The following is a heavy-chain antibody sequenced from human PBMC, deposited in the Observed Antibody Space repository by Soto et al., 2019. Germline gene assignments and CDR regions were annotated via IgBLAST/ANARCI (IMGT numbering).Heavy chain of an antibody. CDR2: IYYSGST. CDR3: ARDPPVGEYGMDV. Sequence: SETLSLTXTVSGGSISSGGYYWSWIRQHPGKGLEWIGYIYYSGSTYYNPSLKSRVTISVDTSKNQFSLKLSSVTAADTAVYYCARDPPVGEYGMDVWGQGTTVTVSS. V-gene: IGHV4-31*02. D-gene: IGHD2-21*01. J-gene: IGHJ6*02. CDR1: GGSISSGGYY.